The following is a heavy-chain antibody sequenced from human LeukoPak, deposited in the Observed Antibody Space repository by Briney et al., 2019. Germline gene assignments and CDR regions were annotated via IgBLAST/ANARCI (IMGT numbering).Heavy chain of an antibody. CDR2: INPNSGAT. Sequence: ASVKVSCKXSGYSFNAFDIHWVRQAPRQGLEWVGRINPNSGATDYAQKFRAGVTLTRDTTTNTVYMELSSLKSDDTAVYYCARDGSHWSSFHYRGQGTLVIVSS. CDR3: ARDGSHWSSFHY. CDR1: GYSFNAFD. J-gene: IGHJ4*02. V-gene: IGHV1-2*06. D-gene: IGHD6-19*01.